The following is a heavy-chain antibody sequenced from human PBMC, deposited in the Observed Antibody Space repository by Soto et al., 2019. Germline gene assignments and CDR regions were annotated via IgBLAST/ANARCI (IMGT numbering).Heavy chain of an antibody. D-gene: IGHD1-1*01. Sequence: LRLSCAASGFTFSSYAMSWVRQAPGKGLEWVSAISGSGGSTYYVDSVKGRFTISRDNSKNTLYLQMNSLRAEDTAVYYCAKPWNRRDGYFFDYWGQGTLVTVSS. CDR2: ISGSGGST. CDR3: AKPWNRRDGYFFDY. CDR1: GFTFSSYA. J-gene: IGHJ4*02. V-gene: IGHV3-23*01.